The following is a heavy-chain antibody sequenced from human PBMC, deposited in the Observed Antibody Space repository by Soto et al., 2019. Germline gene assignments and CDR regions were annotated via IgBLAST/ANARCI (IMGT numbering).Heavy chain of an antibody. CDR2: ISGSGVSR. CDR3: AKVNSSVSGLNWFDP. Sequence: GGSLRLSCAASGFTFTDYAMTWVRQAPGKGLEWVSSISGSGVSRYDADSVKGRFTISRDNSNNTLYLQMNNLRAEETAVYYCAKVNSSVSGLNWFDPWGQGTLVTVSS. D-gene: IGHD3-22*01. J-gene: IGHJ5*02. CDR1: GFTFTDYA. V-gene: IGHV3-23*01.